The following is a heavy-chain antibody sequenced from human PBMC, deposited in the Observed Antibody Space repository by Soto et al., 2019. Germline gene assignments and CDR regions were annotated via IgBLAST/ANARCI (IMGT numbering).Heavy chain of an antibody. CDR1: GFTFSDFS. CDR3: ARASCSSTTCYIPDYFDY. D-gene: IGHD2-2*02. Sequence: PGGSLRLSCTASGFTFSDFSLVWVRQGPQKGLEWVASITRYSDYVYYAESVEGRFTISRDNAKNTLFLHMDDLRAEDTAMYFCARASCSSTTCYIPDYFDYWGQGTMDTVSS. V-gene: IGHV3-21*01. CDR2: ITRYSDYV. J-gene: IGHJ4*02.